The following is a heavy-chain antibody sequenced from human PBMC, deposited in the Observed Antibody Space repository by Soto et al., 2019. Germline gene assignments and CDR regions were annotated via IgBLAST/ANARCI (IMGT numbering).Heavy chain of an antibody. J-gene: IGHJ4*01. CDR1: GFTFSSYW. CDR2: IKQDESEK. Sequence: GGSLRLSCAAAGFTFSSYWMSWVRQAAGKGLEWVANIKQDESEKYYVDSVKGRRTISRDNAKNSLYLQMNSLRAEDTAVYYCAGASGSARGFDYWGHGTLLTASS. V-gene: IGHV3-7*03. CDR3: AGASGSARGFDY. D-gene: IGHD3-10*01.